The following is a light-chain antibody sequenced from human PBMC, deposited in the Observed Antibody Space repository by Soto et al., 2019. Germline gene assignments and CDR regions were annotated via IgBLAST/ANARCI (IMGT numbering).Light chain of an antibody. J-gene: IGKJ1*01. CDR2: AAS. Sequence: DIQMTQSPSSLSASVGDRVTITCRASQNINRYLNWYQQKPGKAPKLLIYAASSLQSRVPSRFSGSGSGTDFTLTISSLQPEDFATYYCQQSYIIPWTFGQGTKVEVK. CDR3: QQSYIIPWT. V-gene: IGKV1-39*01. CDR1: QNINRY.